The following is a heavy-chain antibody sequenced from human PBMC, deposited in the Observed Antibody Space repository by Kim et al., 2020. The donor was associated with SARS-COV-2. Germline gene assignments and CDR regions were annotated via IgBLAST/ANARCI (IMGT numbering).Heavy chain of an antibody. CDR1: GYAFSSYA. Sequence: ASVKVSCKASGYAFSSYAMNWVRQAPGQGLEWMGWINTNTGNPTYAQGFTGRFVFSLDTSVSTAYLQISRLKAEDTAVYYCARGRVGFRGLIVGYYGLDVWGQGTTVTVSS. CDR3: ARGRVGFRGLIVGYYGLDV. J-gene: IGHJ6*02. D-gene: IGHD3-10*01. CDR2: INTNTGNP. V-gene: IGHV7-4-1*02.